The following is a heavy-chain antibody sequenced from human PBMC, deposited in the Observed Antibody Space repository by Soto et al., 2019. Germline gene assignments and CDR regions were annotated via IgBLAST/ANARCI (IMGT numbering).Heavy chain of an antibody. Sequence: QVQLVQSGAEVKKPGSSVKVSCKASGGTFSSYTISWVRQAPGQGLEWMGRIIPILGIANYAQKFQGRVTITADKSTSTAYMELSSLRSEDTAVYYCARSYYYGSGSSFYYYYGMDVWGQGTTVTVSS. CDR2: IIPILGIA. J-gene: IGHJ6*02. D-gene: IGHD3-10*01. CDR3: ARSYYYGSGSSFYYYYGMDV. V-gene: IGHV1-69*02. CDR1: GGTFSSYT.